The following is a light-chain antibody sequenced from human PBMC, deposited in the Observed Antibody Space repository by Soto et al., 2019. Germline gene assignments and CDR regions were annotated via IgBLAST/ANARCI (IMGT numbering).Light chain of an antibody. V-gene: IGLV1-44*01. CDR1: SSNIGSNS. CDR3: AVWDDSLNGFFV. CDR2: YDN. J-gene: IGLJ1*01. Sequence: QSVLTQPPSASGTPRQRVTISCSGSSSNIGSNSVSWYQQLPGTAPKLLIYYDNQRPSGVPDRFSGSKSGTSASLAISGLRSEDEADYFCAVWDDSLNGFFVFGTGTKGTV.